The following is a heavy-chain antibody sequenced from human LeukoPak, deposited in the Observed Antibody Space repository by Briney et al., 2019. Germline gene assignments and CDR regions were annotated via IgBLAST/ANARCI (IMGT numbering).Heavy chain of an antibody. CDR2: ISYDGSNK. V-gene: IGHV3-30-3*01. CDR1: GFTFSSYA. J-gene: IGHJ4*02. Sequence: GGSLRLSCAASGFTFSSYAMHWVRQAPGKGLEWVAVISYDGSNKYYADSVKGRFTISRDNSKNTLYLQMNSLRAEDTAVYYCARVEEHYCSSTSCYAGPLVDYWGQGTLVTVSS. D-gene: IGHD2-2*01. CDR3: ARVEEHYCSSTSCYAGPLVDY.